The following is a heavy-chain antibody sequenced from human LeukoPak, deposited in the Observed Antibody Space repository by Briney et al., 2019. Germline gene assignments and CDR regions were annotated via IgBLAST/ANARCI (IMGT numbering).Heavy chain of an antibody. CDR2: ISSSGSTI. CDR3: ARGRSGGSYYYDSSGYYGGAPFDY. CDR1: GFTFSSYE. D-gene: IGHD3-22*01. V-gene: IGHV3-48*03. J-gene: IGHJ4*02. Sequence: AGGSLRPSCAASGFTFSSYEMNWVRQAPGKGLEWVSYISSSGSTIYYADSVKGRFTISRDNAKNSLYLQMNSLRAEDTAVYYCARGRSGGSYYYDSSGYYGGAPFDYWGQGTLVTVSS.